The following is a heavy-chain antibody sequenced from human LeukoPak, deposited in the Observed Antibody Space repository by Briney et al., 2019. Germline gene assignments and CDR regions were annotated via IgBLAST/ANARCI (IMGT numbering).Heavy chain of an antibody. J-gene: IGHJ4*02. V-gene: IGHV3-30*18. Sequence: GGSLRLSCAASGFTLSDYYIHWVRQAPGKGLEWVAVISHDGSKKYYADSVKDRFTISRDNSKNTLYLQMNSLRAEDTAVYYCAKVSYHYYGSGSYVLDYWGQGTLVTVSS. CDR3: AKVSYHYYGSGSYVLDY. D-gene: IGHD3-10*01. CDR2: ISHDGSKK. CDR1: GFTLSDYY.